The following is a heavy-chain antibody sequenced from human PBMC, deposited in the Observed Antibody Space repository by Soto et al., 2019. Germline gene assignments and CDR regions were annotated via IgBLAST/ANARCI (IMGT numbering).Heavy chain of an antibody. CDR2: ISYDGSNK. Sequence: QVQLVESGGGVVQPGRSLRLSCAASGFTFSSYVMHWVRQAPGKGLEWVAVISYDGSNKYYADSVKGRFTISRDNSKNTVYLQMNSLRVEYTAVYYCARPETYSSYDYWGQVTLVTVSS. CDR1: GFTFSSYV. J-gene: IGHJ4*02. V-gene: IGHV3-30-3*01. CDR3: ARPETYSSYDY. D-gene: IGHD6-19*01.